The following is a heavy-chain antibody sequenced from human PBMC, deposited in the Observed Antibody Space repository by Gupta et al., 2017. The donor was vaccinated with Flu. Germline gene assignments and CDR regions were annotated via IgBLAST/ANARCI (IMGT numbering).Heavy chain of an antibody. V-gene: IGHV4-34*01. J-gene: IGHJ5*02. Sequence: GLEWIGEINYSGRTNYNPSLKSRVTISIDTSKNQVSLKLRSVTAADTAIYYCARVRYQLLMSPWGQGTLVTVSS. CDR2: INYSGRT. D-gene: IGHD2-8*01. CDR3: ARVRYQLLMSP.